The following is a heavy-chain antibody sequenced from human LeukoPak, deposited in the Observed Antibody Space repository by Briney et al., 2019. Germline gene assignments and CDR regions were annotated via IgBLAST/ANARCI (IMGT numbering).Heavy chain of an antibody. CDR3: ARTYCSGGSCSYFDY. V-gene: IGHV4-61*08. J-gene: IGHJ4*02. Sequence: SETLSLTCTVSGGSISSGGYYGSWIRQPPGKGLEWIGYIYYSGSTNYNPSLKSRVTISVDTSKNQFSLKLSSVTAADTAVYYCARTYCSGGSCSYFDYWGQGTLVTVSS. CDR1: GGSISSGGYY. CDR2: IYYSGST. D-gene: IGHD2-15*01.